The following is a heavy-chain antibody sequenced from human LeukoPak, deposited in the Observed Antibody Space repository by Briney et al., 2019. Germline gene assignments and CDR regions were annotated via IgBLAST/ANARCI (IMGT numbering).Heavy chain of an antibody. CDR2: IIPILGIA. J-gene: IGHJ4*02. Sequence: SVKVSCKASGGTFSSYAISWVRQAPGQGLEWMGRIIPILGIANYAQKFQGRVTITAGKSTSTAYMELSSLRSEDTAVYYCASTLGYCSGGSCYSVDDPFDYWGQGTLVTVSS. CDR3: ASTLGYCSGGSCYSVDDPFDY. CDR1: GGTFSSYA. D-gene: IGHD2-15*01. V-gene: IGHV1-69*04.